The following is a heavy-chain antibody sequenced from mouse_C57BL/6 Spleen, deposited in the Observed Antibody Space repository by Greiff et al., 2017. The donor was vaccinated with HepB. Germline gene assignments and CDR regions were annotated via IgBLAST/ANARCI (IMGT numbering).Heavy chain of an antibody. CDR2: IRLKSDNYAT. J-gene: IGHJ4*01. CDR1: GFTFSNYW. V-gene: IGHV6-3*01. CDR3: TSDYYGSSYAMDY. Sequence: EVQRVESGGGLVQPGGSMKLSCVASGFTFSNYWMNWVRQSPEKGLEWVAQIRLKSDNYATHYAESVKGRFTISRDDSKSSVYLQMNNLRAEDTGIYYCTSDYYGSSYAMDYWGQGTSVTVSS. D-gene: IGHD1-1*01.